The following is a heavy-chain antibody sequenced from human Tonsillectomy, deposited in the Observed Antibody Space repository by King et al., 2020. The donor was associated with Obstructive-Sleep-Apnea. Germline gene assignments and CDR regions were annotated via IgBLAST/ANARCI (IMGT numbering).Heavy chain of an antibody. V-gene: IGHV1-2*02. Sequence: VQLVGSGAEVKKPGASVRVSCKALGYTFTGYYIHWVRQAPGQGLEWMGWISPNSGGTNYALRFQGRVTMTRDTSISTAYMELSSLRSDDTAVYYCARDKDGALSVWNNCFDPWGQGTLVTVSS. D-gene: IGHD3-16*01. J-gene: IGHJ5*02. CDR3: ARDKDGALSVWNNCFDP. CDR2: ISPNSGGT. CDR1: GYTFTGYY.